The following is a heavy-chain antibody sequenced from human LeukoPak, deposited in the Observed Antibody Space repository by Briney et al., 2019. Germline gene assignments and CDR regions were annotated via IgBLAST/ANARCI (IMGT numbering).Heavy chain of an antibody. D-gene: IGHD6-19*01. CDR1: GYTFTSYG. V-gene: IGHV1-18*01. CDR3: ARDLSLAVAGPVDY. CDR2: ISAYNGNT. Sequence: GAPVKVSCKASGYTFTSYGISWVRQAPGQGLEWMGWISAYNGNTNYAQKLQGRVTMTTDTSTSTAYMALRSLRSDDTAVYYCARDLSLAVAGPVDYWGQGTLVTVSS. J-gene: IGHJ4*02.